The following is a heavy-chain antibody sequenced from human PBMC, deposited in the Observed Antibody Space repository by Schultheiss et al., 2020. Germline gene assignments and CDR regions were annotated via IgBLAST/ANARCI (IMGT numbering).Heavy chain of an antibody. CDR1: GYTFTSYA. CDR2: INAGNGNT. D-gene: IGHD5-12*01. V-gene: IGHV1-3*01. J-gene: IGHJ5*02. Sequence: ASVKVSCKASGYTFTSYAMHWVRQAPGQRLEWMGWINAGNGNTKYSQKFQGRVTITRDTSASTAYMELSSLRSEDTAVYYCARGHSGYEYNWFDPWGQGTLVTVSS. CDR3: ARGHSGYEYNWFDP.